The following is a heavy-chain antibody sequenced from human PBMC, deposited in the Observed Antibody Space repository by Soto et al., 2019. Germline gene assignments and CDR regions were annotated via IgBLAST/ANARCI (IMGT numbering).Heavy chain of an antibody. Sequence: EVQLLESGGGLAQPGGSLRLSCAASAFTFSSYAMSWVRQAPGKGLEWVSAVSGSGDSTYYADSVKGRFTISRDNSKKTLYLQMTSLRAEDTAVYYCAKGRASDCPGCTQDYWGQGTLVTVSS. CDR1: AFTFSSYA. V-gene: IGHV3-23*01. J-gene: IGHJ4*02. CDR2: VSGSGDST. D-gene: IGHD2-21*02. CDR3: AKGRASDCPGCTQDY.